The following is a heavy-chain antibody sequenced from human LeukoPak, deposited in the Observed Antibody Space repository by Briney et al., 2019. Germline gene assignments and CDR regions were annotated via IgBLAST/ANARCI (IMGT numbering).Heavy chain of an antibody. J-gene: IGHJ4*02. Sequence: ASVKVSCKASGGTFSSYAISWVRQAPGQGLEWMGGIIPIFGTANYAQKFQGRVTITADKSTSTAYMELSRLRSDDTAVYYCARDSPMVRGVFDYWGQGTLVTVSS. CDR3: ARDSPMVRGVFDY. D-gene: IGHD3-10*01. CDR2: IIPIFGTA. V-gene: IGHV1-69*06. CDR1: GGTFSSYA.